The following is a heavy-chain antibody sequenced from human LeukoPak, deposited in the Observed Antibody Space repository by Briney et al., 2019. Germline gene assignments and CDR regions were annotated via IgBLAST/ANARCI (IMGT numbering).Heavy chain of an antibody. D-gene: IGHD3-16*02. CDR1: GGSFSGYY. V-gene: IGHV4-34*01. J-gene: IGHJ5*02. CDR2: INHSGST. Sequence: SETLSLTCAVYGGSFSGYYWSWIRQPPGKGLEWIGEINHSGSTNYNPSLKSRVTISVDTSKNQFSLKLSSVTAADTAVYYCARDYRPHRPRGGWFDPWGQGTLVTVSS. CDR3: ARDYRPHRPRGGWFDP.